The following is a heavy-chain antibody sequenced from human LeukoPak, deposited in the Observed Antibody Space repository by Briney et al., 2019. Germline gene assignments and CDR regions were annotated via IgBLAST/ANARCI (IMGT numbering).Heavy chain of an antibody. V-gene: IGHV3-23*01. J-gene: IGHJ3*02. Sequence: GGSLRLSCAASGFTFSSYAMGWVRQAPGKGLEWVSAVSGSGGTTHYADSVKGRFTISRDNSKNTMYLQMNSLRAEDTAVYFCIKVIMFAFDIWGQGTMVTASS. CDR2: VSGSGGTT. CDR3: IKVIMFAFDI. CDR1: GFTFSSYA. D-gene: IGHD3-10*02.